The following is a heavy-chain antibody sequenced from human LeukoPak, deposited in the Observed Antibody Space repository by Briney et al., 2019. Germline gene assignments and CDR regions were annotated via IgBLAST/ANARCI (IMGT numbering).Heavy chain of an antibody. V-gene: IGHV1-69*13. CDR2: IIPIFGTA. CDR3: ARDRHSSSYGVSYFDY. J-gene: IGHJ4*02. D-gene: IGHD6-6*01. Sequence: ASVKVTCKPSGGTFSSYAISWVRQSPGQGLAWMGGIIPIFGTANYAQKFQGRVTITADESTSTTYMELSSLRSEDTAVYYCARDRHSSSYGVSYFDYWGQGTLVTVSS. CDR1: GGTFSSYA.